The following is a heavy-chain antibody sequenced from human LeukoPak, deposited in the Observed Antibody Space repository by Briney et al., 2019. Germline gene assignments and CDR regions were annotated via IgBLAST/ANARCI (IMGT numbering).Heavy chain of an antibody. V-gene: IGHV4-39*07. D-gene: IGHD6-13*01. Sequence: SQTLSLTCTVSGGSISSSSYYWGWIRQPPGKGLEWIGSIYYSGSTYYNPSLKSRVTISVDTSKNQFSLKLSSVTAADTAVYYCARDRYSSSWYDYYYYYGMDVWGQGTTVTVSS. J-gene: IGHJ6*02. CDR2: IYYSGST. CDR3: ARDRYSSSWYDYYYYYGMDV. CDR1: GGSISSSSYY.